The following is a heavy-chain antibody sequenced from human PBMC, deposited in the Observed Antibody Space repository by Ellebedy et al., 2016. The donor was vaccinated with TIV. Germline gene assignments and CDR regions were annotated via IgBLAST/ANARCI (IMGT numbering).Heavy chain of an antibody. CDR2: INPNSGDT. J-gene: IGHJ4*02. Sequence: ASVKVSCKTSGYTFTDYYMHWVRQAPGQGLEWVAWINPNSGDTNYAQKVQGRVSMTTDSSTSTAYMELRNLRTDDTAVYYCARDMVQGMVARYLWFDYWGQGTLVTVSS. CDR1: GYTFTDYY. D-gene: IGHD3-10*01. V-gene: IGHV1-2*02. CDR3: ARDMVQGMVARYLWFDY.